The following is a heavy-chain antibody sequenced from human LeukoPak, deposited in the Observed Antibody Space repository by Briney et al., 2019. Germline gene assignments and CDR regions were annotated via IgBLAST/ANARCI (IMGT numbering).Heavy chain of an antibody. V-gene: IGHV1-2*02. CDR2: INPNSGGT. J-gene: IGHJ4*02. D-gene: IGHD2-15*01. CDR1: GYTFTGYY. CDR3: ARDPIDCSGGSCYSEGIDY. Sequence: GASVKVSCKASGYTFTGYYMHWVRQAPGQGLEWMGWINPNSGGTNYAQKFQGRVTMTRDTSISTAYMELSRLRSDDTAVYYCARDPIDCSGGSCYSEGIDYWGQGTLVTVSS.